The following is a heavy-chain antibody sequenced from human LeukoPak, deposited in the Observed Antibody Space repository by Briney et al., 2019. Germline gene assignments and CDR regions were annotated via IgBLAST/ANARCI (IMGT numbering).Heavy chain of an antibody. CDR1: GFTFSSYA. CDR2: ISYDGSNK. Sequence: PGGSLRLSCAASGFTFSSYAMHWVRQAPGKGLEWVAVISYDGSNKYYADSVKGRFTISRDNSKNTLYLQMNSLRAEDTAVYYCARDRGMSDYWGQGTLVTVSS. CDR3: ARDRGMSDY. D-gene: IGHD1-14*01. V-gene: IGHV3-30*04. J-gene: IGHJ4*02.